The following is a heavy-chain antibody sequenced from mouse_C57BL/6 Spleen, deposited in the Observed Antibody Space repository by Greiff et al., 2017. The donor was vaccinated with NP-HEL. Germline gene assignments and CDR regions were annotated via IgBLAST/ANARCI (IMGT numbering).Heavy chain of an antibody. V-gene: IGHV1-80*01. J-gene: IGHJ3*01. CDR1: GYAFSSYW. D-gene: IGHD2-1*01. Sequence: QVQLKESGAELVKPGASVKISCKASGYAFSSYWMNWVKQRPGKGLEWIGQIYPGDGDTNYNGKFKGKATLTADKSSSTAYMQLSSLTSEDSAVYFCARDYGNFPWFAYWGQGTLVTVSA. CDR3: ARDYGNFPWFAY. CDR2: IYPGDGDT.